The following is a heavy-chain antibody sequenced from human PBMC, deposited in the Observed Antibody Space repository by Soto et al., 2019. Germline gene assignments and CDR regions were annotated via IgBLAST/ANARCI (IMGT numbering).Heavy chain of an antibody. CDR3: AWITMIVVGAYGMDV. CDR1: GYTLTELS. Sequence: ASVKVYCKVSGYTLTELSMHLVRQAPGKGLEWMGGFDPEDAEIIYAQKFQCRVTMTEDTSTDTAYMELSSLRSEDTAVYYCAWITMIVVGAYGMDVWGQGTTVTVSS. V-gene: IGHV1-24*01. D-gene: IGHD3-22*01. CDR2: FDPEDAEI. J-gene: IGHJ6*02.